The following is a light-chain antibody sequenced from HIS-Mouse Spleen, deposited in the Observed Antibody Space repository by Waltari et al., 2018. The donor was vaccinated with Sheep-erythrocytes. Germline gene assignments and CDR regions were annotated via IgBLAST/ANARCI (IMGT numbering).Light chain of an antibody. CDR2: EVS. V-gene: IGLV2-8*01. Sequence: QSALTQPPPPSGSPGQSVPIPCTGTSSDVGGSNYVSWYQQHPGKAPKLMIYEVSKRPSGVPDRFSGSKSGNTASLTVSGLQAEDEADYYCSSYAGSNNWVFGGGTKLTVL. CDR3: SSYAGSNNWV. CDR1: SSDVGGSNY. J-gene: IGLJ3*02.